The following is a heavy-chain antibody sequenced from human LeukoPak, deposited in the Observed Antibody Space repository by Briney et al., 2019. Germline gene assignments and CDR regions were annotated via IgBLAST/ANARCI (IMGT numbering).Heavy chain of an antibody. V-gene: IGHV3-53*01. CDR1: GFTVSSNY. J-gene: IGHJ4*02. CDR3: AKDPYYYGSGNYFDY. Sequence: GGSLRLSCAAFGFTVSSNYMSWVRQAPGKWLEWVSVIYSGGSTYYADSVKGRFTISRDNSKNTLYLQMNSLRAEDTAVYYCAKDPYYYGSGNYFDYWGQGTLVTVSS. CDR2: IYSGGST. D-gene: IGHD3-10*01.